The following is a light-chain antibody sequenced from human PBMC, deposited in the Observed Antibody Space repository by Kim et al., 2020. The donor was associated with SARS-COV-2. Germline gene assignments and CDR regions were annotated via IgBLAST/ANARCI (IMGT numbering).Light chain of an antibody. V-gene: IGLV1-47*01. CDR1: HSNVGTNY. CDR3: AAWDDSLSGPV. J-gene: IGLJ3*02. Sequence: GQRVTISGSGAHSNVGTNYVYWYRQLPGTAPKLLIYENSQRPAGVPDRFSGSKSGTSASLAISGLRSEDEADYHCAAWDDSLSGPVFGGGTQLTVL. CDR2: ENS.